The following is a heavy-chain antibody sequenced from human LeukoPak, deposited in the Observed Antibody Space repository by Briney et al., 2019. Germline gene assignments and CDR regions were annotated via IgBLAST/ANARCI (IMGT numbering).Heavy chain of an antibody. V-gene: IGHV4-39*01. J-gene: IGHJ4*02. CDR3: ARAGEDYYAPLFDF. CDR1: GGSLSTSSYY. Sequence: ASETLSLTCTVSGGSLSTSSYYWGWIRQPPGKGLEWIGSTYFNGRTYYNPSLKSRITISVDTSKNQFSLKLSSVTAADTAVYYCARAGEDYYAPLFDFWGQGTLVTVSS. D-gene: IGHD3-10*01. CDR2: TYFNGRT.